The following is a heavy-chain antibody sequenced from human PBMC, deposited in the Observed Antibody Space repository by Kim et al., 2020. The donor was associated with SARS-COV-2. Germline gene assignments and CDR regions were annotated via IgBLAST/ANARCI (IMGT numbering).Heavy chain of an antibody. CDR3: ARGAYGDVSFDY. CDR2: T. V-gene: IGHV1-18*01. D-gene: IGHD4-17*01. Sequence: TKYGQKVQGRVIMTTDTSTNAAYMELWGLRSEDTAMYYCARGAYGDVSFDYWGQGTLVTVSS. J-gene: IGHJ4*02.